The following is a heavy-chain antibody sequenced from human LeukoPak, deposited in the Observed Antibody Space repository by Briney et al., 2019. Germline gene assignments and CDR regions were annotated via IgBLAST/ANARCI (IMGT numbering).Heavy chain of an antibody. CDR2: IIPSDGFT. CDR3: AAGYYYSSGSSYMDV. V-gene: IGHV1-46*01. Sequence: GASVKVSCKASGYTFSSYYVHWVRQAPGQGLEWMGMIIPSDGFTNYAQKFQERVTITRDMSTSTVYMEVSSLRSEDTAVYYCAAGYYYSSGSSYMDVWGKGTTVTISS. CDR1: GYTFSSYY. D-gene: IGHD3-10*01. J-gene: IGHJ6*03.